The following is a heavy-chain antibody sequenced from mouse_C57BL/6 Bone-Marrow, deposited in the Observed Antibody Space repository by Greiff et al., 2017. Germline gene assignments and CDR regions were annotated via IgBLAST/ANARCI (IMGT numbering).Heavy chain of an antibody. CDR2: IYPRSGNT. Sequence: VKLVESGAELARPGASVKLSCKASGYTFTSYGISWVKQRTGQGLEWIGEIYPRSGNTYYNEKFKGKATLTADKYSSTAYMERRSLTSEDSAVYYGARPYYGSSYWYFDVWGTGTTVTVSS. CDR3: ARPYYGSSYWYFDV. J-gene: IGHJ1*03. D-gene: IGHD1-1*01. V-gene: IGHV1-81*01. CDR1: GYTFTSYG.